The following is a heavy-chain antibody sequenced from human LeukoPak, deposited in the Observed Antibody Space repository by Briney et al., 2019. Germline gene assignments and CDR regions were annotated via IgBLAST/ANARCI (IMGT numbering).Heavy chain of an antibody. CDR3: ARSDYGDLYYYYGMDV. V-gene: IGHV4-31*03. CDR1: GGSISSGGYY. Sequence: SETLSLTCTVSGGSISSGGYYWSWIRQHPGKGLEWIGYIYYSGSTYYNPSLKSRVTISVDTSKNQFSLKLSSVTAADTAVYYCARSDYGDLYYYYGMDVWGQGTTVTVSS. D-gene: IGHD4-17*01. CDR2: IYYSGST. J-gene: IGHJ6*02.